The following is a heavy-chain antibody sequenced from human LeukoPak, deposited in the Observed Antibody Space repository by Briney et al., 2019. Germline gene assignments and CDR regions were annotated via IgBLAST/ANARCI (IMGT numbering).Heavy chain of an antibody. Sequence: GSLRLSCAASGFTFSSYAMHWVRQAPGKGLEWVAVISYDGSNKYYADSVKGRFTISRDNSKNTLYLQMNSLRAEDTAVYYCARVSIQYSYGPYYFDYWGQGTLVTVSS. CDR1: GFTFSSYA. J-gene: IGHJ4*02. V-gene: IGHV3-30-3*01. CDR2: ISYDGSNK. D-gene: IGHD5-18*01. CDR3: ARVSIQYSYGPYYFDY.